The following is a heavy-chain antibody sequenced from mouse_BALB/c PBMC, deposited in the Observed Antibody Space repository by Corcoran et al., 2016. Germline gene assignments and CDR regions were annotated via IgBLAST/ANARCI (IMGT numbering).Heavy chain of an antibody. Sequence: EVQLQQSGPELVKPGASVKMSCKASGYTFTSYVMHWVKQKPGQGLEWIGYINPYNDGTKYNEKFKGKATLTSDKSSSTAYMELSSLTSEDSAVYYCARGTARATSAWFAYWGQGTLVTVSA. CDR1: GYTFTSYV. CDR3: ARGTARATSAWFAY. CDR2: INPYNDGT. V-gene: IGHV1S136*01. D-gene: IGHD3-2*01. J-gene: IGHJ3*01.